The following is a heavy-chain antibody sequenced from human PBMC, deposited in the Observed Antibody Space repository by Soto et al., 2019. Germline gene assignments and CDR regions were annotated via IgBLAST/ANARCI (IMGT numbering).Heavy chain of an antibody. V-gene: IGHV3-23*01. D-gene: IGHD2-21*02. CDR2: VTANGGST. CDR3: ASLGVGDWANYYSSYGMDV. CDR1: GFTFSVYA. J-gene: IGHJ6*02. Sequence: EVQLLESGGGFVQPGGSLRLSCAATGFTFSVYAMTWVRQAPGKGLEWVSAVTANGGSTYSADSVKGRFTISRDKSKNTLFLQMNSLRAEDTAVYYCASLGVGDWANYYSSYGMDVWGQGTTVTVSS.